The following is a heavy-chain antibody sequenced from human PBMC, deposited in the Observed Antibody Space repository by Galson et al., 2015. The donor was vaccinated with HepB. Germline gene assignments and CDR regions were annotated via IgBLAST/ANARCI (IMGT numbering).Heavy chain of an antibody. D-gene: IGHD6-13*01. V-gene: IGHV3-23*01. CDR1: GFTFSSYA. CDR2: ISGSGGST. J-gene: IGHJ4*02. CDR3: ARLPPSYSSSWYEVDY. Sequence: SLRLSCAASGFTFSSYAMSWVRQAPGKGLEWVSAISGSGGSTYYADSVKGRFTISRDNSKNTLYLQMNSLRAEDTAVYYCARLPPSYSSSWYEVDYWGQGTLVTVSS.